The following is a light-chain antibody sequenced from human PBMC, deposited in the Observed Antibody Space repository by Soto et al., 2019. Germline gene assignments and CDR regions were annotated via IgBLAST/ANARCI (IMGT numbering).Light chain of an antibody. CDR2: GAS. V-gene: IGKV3-20*01. CDR1: QSVGRSY. Sequence: ETVLTQSARTLSLSPGERVTVSCRASQSVGRSYLAWFQQKSGQAPRLLIYGASSRATGIPDRFSGSASGTDFTLTISRLEPEDFAVYYCQQYGSSGTFGQGTKVDNK. J-gene: IGKJ1*01. CDR3: QQYGSSGT.